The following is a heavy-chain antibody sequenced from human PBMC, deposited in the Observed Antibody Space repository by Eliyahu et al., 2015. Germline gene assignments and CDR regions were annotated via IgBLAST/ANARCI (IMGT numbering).Heavy chain of an antibody. J-gene: IGHJ4*02. V-gene: IGHV3-23*01. CDR3: AKEMGSGRPFDY. D-gene: IGHD6-19*01. CDR1: GFTFDNYG. Sequence: EVQLLESGGGLVQPGGSLRLSCAASGFTFDNYGMXWVRQAPGRGLEWVSAISGTGGRTYYAGSVRGRFTISRDSSKNTLDLQMNSLRAEDTAVYYCAKEMGSGRPFDYWGQGTLVTVSS. CDR2: ISGTGGRT.